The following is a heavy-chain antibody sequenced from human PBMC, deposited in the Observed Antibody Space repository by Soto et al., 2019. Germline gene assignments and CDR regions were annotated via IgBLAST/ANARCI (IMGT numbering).Heavy chain of an antibody. J-gene: IGHJ6*03. CDR2: TRNKANSYTT. Sequence: GGSPRLSCAASGFTFSDHYMDWVRQAPGKGLEWVGRTRNKANSYTTEYAASVKGRFTISRDDSKNSLYLQMNSLKTEDTAVYYCARVRLELRDYYYYMDVWGKGTTVTVSS. D-gene: IGHD1-7*01. CDR1: GFTFSDHY. V-gene: IGHV3-72*01. CDR3: ARVRLELRDYYYYMDV.